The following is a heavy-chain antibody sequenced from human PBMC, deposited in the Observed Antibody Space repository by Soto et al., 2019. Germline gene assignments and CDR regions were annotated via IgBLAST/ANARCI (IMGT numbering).Heavy chain of an antibody. D-gene: IGHD3-10*01. CDR3: AKEVQPYYYYYMDV. V-gene: IGHV3-23*01. Sequence: GGSLRLSCAASGFTFTSYAMSWVRQAPGKGLEWVSVISGSGGTTYYADSVKGRFTVSRDSSKNTLYLQMNSLRAEDTAVYYCAKEVQPYYYYYMDVCGKGTTVTVSS. J-gene: IGHJ6*03. CDR1: GFTFTSYA. CDR2: ISGSGGTT.